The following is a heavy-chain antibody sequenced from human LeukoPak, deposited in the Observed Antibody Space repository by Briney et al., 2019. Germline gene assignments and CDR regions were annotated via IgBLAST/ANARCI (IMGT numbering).Heavy chain of an antibody. D-gene: IGHD6-13*01. CDR1: GFTFSSYA. CDR2: ISGSGGST. Sequence: PGGSLRLSCAASGFTFSSYAMSWVRQAPGKGLEWVSAISGSGGSTYYADSVKGRFTISRDNSKNTLYLQMNSLRAEDTAVYYCAKDSTGYSSSFNVHAFDIWGQGTMVTVSS. V-gene: IGHV3-23*01. CDR3: AKDSTGYSSSFNVHAFDI. J-gene: IGHJ3*02.